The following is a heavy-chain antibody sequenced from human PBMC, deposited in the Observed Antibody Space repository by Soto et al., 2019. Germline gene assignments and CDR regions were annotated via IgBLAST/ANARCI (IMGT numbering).Heavy chain of an antibody. J-gene: IGHJ3*02. Sequence: SETLSLTCAVYGGSFSGYYWSWIRQPPGKGLEWIGEINHSGSTNYNPSLKSRVTISVDTSKNQFSLKLSSVTAADTAVYYCARGAAGTVTFDIWGQGTMVTVSS. CDR2: INHSGST. CDR1: GGSFSGYY. CDR3: ARGAAGTVTFDI. D-gene: IGHD6-13*01. V-gene: IGHV4-34*01.